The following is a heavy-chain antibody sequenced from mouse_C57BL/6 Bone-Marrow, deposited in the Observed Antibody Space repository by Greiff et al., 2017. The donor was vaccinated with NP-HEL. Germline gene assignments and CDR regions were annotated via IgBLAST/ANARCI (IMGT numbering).Heavy chain of an antibody. V-gene: IGHV5-6*02. CDR1: GFTFSSYG. Sequence: EVKLVESGGDLVKPGGSLKLSCAASGFTFSSYGMSWVRQTPDKRLEWVATISSGGSYTYYPSSVKGRFTISRDNAKNTLYLPMSSLKSEDTAMDYCARRGYYYGSSYNPFAYWGQGTLVTVSA. CDR3: ARRGYYYGSSYNPFAY. D-gene: IGHD1-1*01. CDR2: ISSGGSYT. J-gene: IGHJ3*01.